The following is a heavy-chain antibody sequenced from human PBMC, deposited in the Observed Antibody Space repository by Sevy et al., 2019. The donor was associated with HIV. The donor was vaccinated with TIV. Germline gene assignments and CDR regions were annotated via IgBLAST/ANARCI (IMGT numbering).Heavy chain of an antibody. D-gene: IGHD6-25*01. CDR3: AKFAAYYHYMDV. J-gene: IGHJ6*03. V-gene: IGHV4-39*01. CDR2: VYYTGTP. Sequence: SETLSLTCSVSGGSISSTSYYWGWIRQPPGKGLEWIGSVYYTGTPYYNPSLTSRVIIAADTSKKQLTLKLSSVTAADTAVYYCAKFAAYYHYMDVWGKGTTVTVSS. CDR1: GGSISSTSYY.